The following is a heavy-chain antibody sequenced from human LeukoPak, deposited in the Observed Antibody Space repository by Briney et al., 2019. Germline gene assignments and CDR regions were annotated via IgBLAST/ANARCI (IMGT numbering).Heavy chain of an antibody. CDR2: IYTSGST. D-gene: IGHD6-13*01. CDR1: GSSISSGGYY. CDR3: ARASSSWYHYYYYYMDV. Sequence: SQTLSLTCTVSGSSISSGGYYWSWIRQPAGKGLEWIGRIYTSGSTNYNPSLKSRVTISVDTSKNQFSLKLSSVTAADTAVYYCARASSSWYHYYYYYMDVWGKGTTVTVSS. V-gene: IGHV4-61*02. J-gene: IGHJ6*03.